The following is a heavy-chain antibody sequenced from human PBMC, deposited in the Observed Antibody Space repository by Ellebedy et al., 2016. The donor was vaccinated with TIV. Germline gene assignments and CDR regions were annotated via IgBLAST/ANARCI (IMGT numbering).Heavy chain of an antibody. V-gene: IGHV3-48*01. CDR2: ISSSISTV. CDR1: GFIFSSYT. Sequence: GESLKISCAASGFIFSSYTMNWVRQAPRKGLEWVSYISSSISTVYYADSVKGRFTISRDNAENSLYLQMNSLRAEDTAVYYCARDMSCSGGTCYQGYWYFDLWGRGTLVTVSS. J-gene: IGHJ2*01. D-gene: IGHD2-15*01. CDR3: ARDMSCSGGTCYQGYWYFDL.